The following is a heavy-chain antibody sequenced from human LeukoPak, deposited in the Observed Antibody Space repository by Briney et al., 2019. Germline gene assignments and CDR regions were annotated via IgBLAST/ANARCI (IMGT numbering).Heavy chain of an antibody. CDR1: GGSISSSSYY. J-gene: IGHJ6*04. V-gene: IGHV4-39*07. Sequence: SETLSLTCTVSGGSISSSSYYWGWIRQPPGKGLEWIGSIYYSGSTYYNPSLKSRVTISVDTSKNQFSLKLSSVTAADTAVYYCARGSDRGYYYYYGMDVWGKGTTVTVSS. CDR3: ARGSDRGYYYYYGMDV. CDR2: IYYSGST. D-gene: IGHD3-10*01.